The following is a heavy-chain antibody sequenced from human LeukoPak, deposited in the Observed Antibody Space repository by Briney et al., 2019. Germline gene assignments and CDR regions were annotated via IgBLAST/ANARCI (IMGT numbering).Heavy chain of an antibody. J-gene: IGHJ3*02. CDR3: ARDPGANAFDI. D-gene: IGHD3-10*01. Sequence: GASVKVSCKASGGTFSSYAISWVRQAPGQGLEWMGWINPNSGGTNYAQKFQGRVTMTRDTSISTAYMELSRLRSDDTAVYYCARDPGANAFDIWGQGTMVTVSS. CDR2: INPNSGGT. CDR1: GGTFSSYA. V-gene: IGHV1-2*02.